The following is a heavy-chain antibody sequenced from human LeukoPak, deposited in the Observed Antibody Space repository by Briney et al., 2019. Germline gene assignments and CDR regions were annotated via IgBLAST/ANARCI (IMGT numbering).Heavy chain of an antibody. CDR1: GYTFTGYY. D-gene: IGHD3-9*01. Sequence: EASVKVSCKASGYTFTGYYMHWVRQAPGQGLEWMGWINPNSGGTNYAQKFQGRVTTTRDTSISTAYRELSRLRSDDTAVYYCARYALDILTGYVDYWGQGTLVTVSP. J-gene: IGHJ4*02. CDR2: INPNSGGT. V-gene: IGHV1-2*02. CDR3: ARYALDILTGYVDY.